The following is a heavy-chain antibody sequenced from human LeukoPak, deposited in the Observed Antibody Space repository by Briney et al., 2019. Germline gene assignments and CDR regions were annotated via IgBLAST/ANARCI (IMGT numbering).Heavy chain of an antibody. CDR2: IYSSGST. J-gene: IGHJ2*01. CDR1: GFTVSSNY. V-gene: IGHV3-66*01. CDR3: AKENTITAGDLDL. D-gene: IGHD6-13*01. Sequence: GGSLRLSCAASGFTVSSNYMSWVRQAPGKGLEWVALIYSSGSTYYADSVKGRLTISRDNSQNTVYPQMNSLRAEDTAAYYCAKENTITAGDLDLWGRGTLVTVSS.